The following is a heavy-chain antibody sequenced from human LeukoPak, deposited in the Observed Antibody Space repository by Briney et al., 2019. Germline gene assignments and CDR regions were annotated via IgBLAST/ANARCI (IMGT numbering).Heavy chain of an antibody. D-gene: IGHD3-10*01. CDR1: GFTFNNNY. CDR3: ARDTTMVRGKVYYGMDV. V-gene: IGHV3-66*01. Sequence: GGSLRLSCAASGFTFNNNYMSWVRQAPGKELEWVSVIYSGGTTYYADSVKDRFTISRDNSKNTLYLQMNSLRAEDTAVYYCARDTTMVRGKVYYGMDVWGQGTTVTVSS. CDR2: IYSGGTT. J-gene: IGHJ6*02.